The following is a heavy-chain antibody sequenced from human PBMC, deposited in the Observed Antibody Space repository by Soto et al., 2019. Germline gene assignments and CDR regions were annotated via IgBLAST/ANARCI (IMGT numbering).Heavy chain of an antibody. V-gene: IGHV4-31*03. CDR3: AGDSSGFFDY. J-gene: IGHJ4*02. D-gene: IGHD3-22*01. Sequence: PSETLSLTCTVSGGSISSGGYYWSWIRQHPGKGLEWIGYIYYSGSTYYNPSLKSRVTISVEPSKNQFSLKLRSVTAADTAVYYCAGDSSGFFDYWGQGNLVTVSS. CDR2: IYYSGST. CDR1: GGSISSGGYY.